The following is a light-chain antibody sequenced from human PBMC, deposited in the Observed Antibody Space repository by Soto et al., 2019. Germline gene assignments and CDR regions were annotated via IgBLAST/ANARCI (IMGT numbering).Light chain of an antibody. V-gene: IGKV3D-15*01. CDR1: QSISDT. J-gene: IGKJ5*01. CDR3: QQRDYWQVT. Sequence: IVMTHSPATLSVSPGVRATLSFRASQSISDTLAWYQQKPGQAPRLLIHGASTRATGIPARFSGSGSGTDFTLTISSLEPEDFAIYYCQQRDYWQVTFGQGTRLEIK. CDR2: GAS.